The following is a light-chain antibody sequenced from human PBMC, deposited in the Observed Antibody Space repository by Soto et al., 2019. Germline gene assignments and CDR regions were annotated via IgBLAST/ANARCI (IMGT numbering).Light chain of an antibody. V-gene: IGKV1-39*01. CDR2: TAS. Sequence: DIQMTQSPSSLSASVGDRVTITCRASQSISNYLNWYQQRPGKAPKLLIYTASALQSRVTSRFIGSGVATDFPLTISSLQPEYFATSYCQQTSSTPYTFGHGTKLEI. J-gene: IGKJ2*01. CDR1: QSISNY. CDR3: QQTSSTPYT.